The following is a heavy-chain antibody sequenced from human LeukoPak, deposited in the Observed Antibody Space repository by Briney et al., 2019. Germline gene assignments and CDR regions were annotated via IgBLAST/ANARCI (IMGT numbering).Heavy chain of an antibody. CDR3: ARASVTAIRMGAFDI. V-gene: IGHV4-34*01. CDR2: INHSGST. J-gene: IGHJ3*02. CDR1: GGSFSGYS. Sequence: SETLSLTCAVSGGSFSGYSWSWIRQPPGKGLEWIGEINHSGSTNYNPSLKSRVTISVDTSKNQFSLKLSSVTAADTAVYYCARASVTAIRMGAFDIWGQGTMVTVSS. D-gene: IGHD2-21*02.